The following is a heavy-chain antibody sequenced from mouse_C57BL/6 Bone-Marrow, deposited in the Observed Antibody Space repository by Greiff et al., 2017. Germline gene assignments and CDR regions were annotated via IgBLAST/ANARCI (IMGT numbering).Heavy chain of an antibody. CDR3: ARPIGGWFAY. CDR2: LTPNYGTN. CDR1: GYSFTDYN. V-gene: IGHV1-39*01. J-gene: IGHJ3*01. Sequence: EVQLVESGPELVKPGASVKISCKASGYSFTDYNMNWVKQSNGKSLEWIGVLTPNYGTNSYNQKFKGKATLTVDQSSSTAYMKLNSLTSEDSAVYYCARPIGGWFAYWGQGTLVTVSA.